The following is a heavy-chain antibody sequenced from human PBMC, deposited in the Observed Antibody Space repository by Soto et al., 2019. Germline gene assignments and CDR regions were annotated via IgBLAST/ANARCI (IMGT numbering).Heavy chain of an antibody. CDR2: IKPDGSEK. Sequence: EVQLVESGGGLVQPGGSLRLSCAASGFTFSSYWMSWVHQAPGKGLEWVANIKPDGSEKWYVDSVKGRFTISRDNAKNSLYMQLNSLRAEDTAVYYCARGDYYDSSGPFLDAFEIWGQGTMVTVSS. CDR1: GFTFSSYW. V-gene: IGHV3-7*04. CDR3: ARGDYYDSSGPFLDAFEI. J-gene: IGHJ3*02. D-gene: IGHD3-22*01.